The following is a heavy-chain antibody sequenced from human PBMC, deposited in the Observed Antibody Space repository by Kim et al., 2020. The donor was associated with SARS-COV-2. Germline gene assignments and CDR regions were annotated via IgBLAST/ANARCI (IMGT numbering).Heavy chain of an antibody. CDR1: GFTVSSNY. D-gene: IGHD6-13*01. Sequence: GGSLRLSCAASGFTVSSNYMSWVRQAPGKGLEWVSVIYSGGSTYYADSVKGRFTISRDNSKNTLYLQMNSLRAEDTAVYYCARGVQPSIYPNYYYYYGMDVWGQGTTVTVSS. J-gene: IGHJ6*02. CDR2: IYSGGST. V-gene: IGHV3-53*01. CDR3: ARGVQPSIYPNYYYYYGMDV.